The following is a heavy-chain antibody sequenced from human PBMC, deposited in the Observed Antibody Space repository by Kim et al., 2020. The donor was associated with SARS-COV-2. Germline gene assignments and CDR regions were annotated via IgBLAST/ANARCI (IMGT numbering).Heavy chain of an antibody. J-gene: IGHJ4*02. CDR3: ARDSMPRGVVLTPFEY. D-gene: IGHD3-10*01. Sequence: GGSLRLSCAASGFTVSNSFMTWIRQAPGKGLEWVAVIHNDGGTYYADSVKGRFTISRDNSKNTVYLQMNSLGAEDTAVYYCARDSMPRGVVLTPFEYWGQGTLVTASS. CDR2: IHNDGGT. V-gene: IGHV3-53*01. CDR1: GFTVSNSF.